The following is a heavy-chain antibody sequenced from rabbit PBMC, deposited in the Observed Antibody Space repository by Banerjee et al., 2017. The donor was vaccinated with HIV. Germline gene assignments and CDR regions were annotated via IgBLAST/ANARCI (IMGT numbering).Heavy chain of an antibody. CDR3: ARSSYDDYLYYFNL. CDR2: IYAGSSGST. J-gene: IGHJ4*01. D-gene: IGHD2-1*01. CDR1: GFSFSSSYY. Sequence: QSLEESGGDLVKPGASLTLTCTASGFSFSSSYYMCWVRQAPGKGLEWIACIYAGSSGSTYYASWAKGRFTISKTSSTTVTLQMTSLTAADTATYFCARSSYDDYLYYFNLWGQGTLVTVS. V-gene: IGHV1S40*01.